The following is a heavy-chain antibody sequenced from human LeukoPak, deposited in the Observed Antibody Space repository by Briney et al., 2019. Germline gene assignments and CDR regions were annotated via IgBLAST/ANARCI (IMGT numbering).Heavy chain of an antibody. V-gene: IGHV3-48*02. Sequence: GGSLRLSCAASGFTFSSYWMSWVRQAPGKGLEWVSYISSSSSTIYYADSVKGRFTISRDNAKNSLYLQMNSLRDEDTAVYYCARGAPMVRGAPQPNWFDPWGQGTLVTVSS. CDR3: ARGAPMVRGAPQPNWFDP. CDR2: ISSSSSTI. D-gene: IGHD3-10*01. CDR1: GFTFSSYW. J-gene: IGHJ5*02.